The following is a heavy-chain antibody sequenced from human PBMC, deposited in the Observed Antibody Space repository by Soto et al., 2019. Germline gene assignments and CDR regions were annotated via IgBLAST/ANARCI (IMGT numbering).Heavy chain of an antibody. Sequence: SETLSLTCTVSGGAINSYYWTWIRQPAGKGLEWIGRIYSSGSTKYNPSLQSRVTMSLDTSKNQFSLRLTSVTAADTAVYYCARGRRFSDWFDPWGQGXLVTVYS. CDR3: ARGRRFSDWFDP. D-gene: IGHD3-3*01. J-gene: IGHJ5*02. CDR1: GGAINSYY. CDR2: IYSSGST. V-gene: IGHV4-4*07.